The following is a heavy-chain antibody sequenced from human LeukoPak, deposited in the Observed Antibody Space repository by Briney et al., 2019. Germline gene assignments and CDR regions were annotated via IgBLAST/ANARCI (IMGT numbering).Heavy chain of an antibody. V-gene: IGHV3-11*01. CDR1: GFTFSDYY. D-gene: IGHD2-2*02. CDR3: AAGVPAAITSFDY. Sequence: GGSLRLSCAASGFTFSDYYMSWIRQAPGKGLEWVSYISSSGSTIYYADSVKGRFTISRDNAKNSLYLQMNSLRAEDTAVYYCAAGVPAAITSFDYWGQGTLVTVSS. CDR2: ISSSGSTI. J-gene: IGHJ4*02.